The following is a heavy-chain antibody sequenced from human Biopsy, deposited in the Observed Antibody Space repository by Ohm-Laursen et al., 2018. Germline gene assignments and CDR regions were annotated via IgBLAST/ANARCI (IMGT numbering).Heavy chain of an antibody. Sequence: QTLSLTSAISGDSISNKDAAWDWIRRSPSRGPEWLGRTYYRTQWFFDYAVFVRSRISIKPDTSKNQFSLELNSVTPEDTAVYFCARETPTGIPFNWFDPWGQGTLVTVSS. CDR2: TYYRTQWFF. D-gene: IGHD1-1*01. V-gene: IGHV6-1*01. J-gene: IGHJ5*02. CDR1: GDSISNKDAA. CDR3: ARETPTGIPFNWFDP.